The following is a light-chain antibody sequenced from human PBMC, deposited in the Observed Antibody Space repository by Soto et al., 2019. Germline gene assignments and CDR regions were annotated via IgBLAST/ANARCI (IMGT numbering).Light chain of an antibody. J-gene: IGLJ1*01. CDR3: SSYTSSSTLYV. CDR1: SSDVGGYNY. Sequence: QSVLTQPASVSGSPGQSITISCTGTSSDVGGYNYVSWYQQHPGKAPKLMIYDVSNRPSGVSNRFSGSKSGNTASLTISGLQAEDDADYYCSSYTSSSTLYVCGTGTRSPS. CDR2: DVS. V-gene: IGLV2-14*01.